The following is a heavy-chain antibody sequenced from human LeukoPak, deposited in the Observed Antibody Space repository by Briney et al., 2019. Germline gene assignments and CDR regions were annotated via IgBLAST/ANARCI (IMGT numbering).Heavy chain of an antibody. D-gene: IGHD6-19*01. J-gene: IGHJ6*04. CDR2: ISGSGGST. CDR3: ANDSNGWDVYYDYCIDY. CDR1: GYTFSIYA. Sequence: GGSLRLSCAASGYTFSIYAMSWVRQAPGKGLEWVSYISGSGGSTYSADSVKGRFTISRDDSKNTLYLQMNSLRAEDTAVYYCANDSNGWDVYYDYCIDYWGKGTTVTVSS. V-gene: IGHV3-23*01.